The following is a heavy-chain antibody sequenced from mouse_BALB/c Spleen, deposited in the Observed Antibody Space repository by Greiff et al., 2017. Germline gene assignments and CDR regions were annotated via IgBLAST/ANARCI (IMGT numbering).Heavy chain of an antibody. Sequence: EVQLQQSGPELVKPGASVKISCKASGYSFTGYYMHWVKQSHVKSLEWIGRINPYNGATSYNQNFKDKASLTVDKSSSTAYMELHSLTSEDSAVYYCARLELRYPDYWGQGTTLTVSS. CDR2: INPYNGAT. CDR3: ARLELRYPDY. CDR1: GYSFTGYY. D-gene: IGHD1-1*01. V-gene: IGHV1-31*01. J-gene: IGHJ2*01.